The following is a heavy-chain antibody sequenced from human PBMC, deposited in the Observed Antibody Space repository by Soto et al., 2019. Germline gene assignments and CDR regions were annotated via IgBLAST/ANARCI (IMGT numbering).Heavy chain of an antibody. D-gene: IGHD3-22*01. CDR1: GDSITTNY. CDR2: ISASGTT. J-gene: IGHJ4*02. V-gene: IGHV4-59*08. CDR3: ARLVYDSSGYRPG. Sequence: SETLSLTCTVSGDSITTNYWSWIRQPPGKGLEFIAYISASGTTNYNPSLNSRVTISLDTSKSQFSLRLNSVTAADTAVYYCARLVYDSSGYRPGWGQGTLVTVSS.